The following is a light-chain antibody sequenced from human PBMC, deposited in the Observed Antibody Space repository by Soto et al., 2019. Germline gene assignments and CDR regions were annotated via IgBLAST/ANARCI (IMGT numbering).Light chain of an antibody. CDR1: SSDVGAYNY. J-gene: IGLJ1*01. Sequence: QSALTQPPSASGSPGQSVTISCAGTSSDVGAYNYVSWYQQHPGKAPKLMIYEVSKRPSGVPDRFSGSKSGNTASLTVSGLQGEDEGDYYCSSYAGSNNVFGTGTKVTVL. CDR3: SSYAGSNNV. V-gene: IGLV2-8*01. CDR2: EVS.